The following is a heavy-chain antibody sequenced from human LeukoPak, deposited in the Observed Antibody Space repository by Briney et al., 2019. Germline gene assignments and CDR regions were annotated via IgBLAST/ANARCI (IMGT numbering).Heavy chain of an antibody. CDR1: GFSLSRNG. J-gene: IGHJ4*02. V-gene: IGHV3-30*02. CDR3: AKDSVSGYDSADFDY. D-gene: IGHD5-12*01. CDR2: ILSDGSYE. Sequence: TGGSLRLSCATSGFSLSRNGMHWVRQAPGQGLEWVAFILSDGSYEYYADSVKGRFTISRDTSRNTLFLQMNSLRTEDTAVYYCAKDSVSGYDSADFDYWGQGTLVTVSS.